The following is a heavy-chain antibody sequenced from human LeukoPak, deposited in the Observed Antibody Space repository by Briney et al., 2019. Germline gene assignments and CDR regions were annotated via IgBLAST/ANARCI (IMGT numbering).Heavy chain of an antibody. CDR3: ARRVVNNRNWYFNL. CDR2: IYPGDSDT. Sequence: GESLKISCKGSGNSFSYWIGWVRQMPGKGLEWMGIIYPGDSDTKYSPSFQGQVTISADKSTNTAYLQWSSLKASDTAMYYCARRVVNNRNWYFNLWGRGTLVTVSS. CDR1: GNSFSYW. V-gene: IGHV5-51*01. J-gene: IGHJ2*01. D-gene: IGHD4-23*01.